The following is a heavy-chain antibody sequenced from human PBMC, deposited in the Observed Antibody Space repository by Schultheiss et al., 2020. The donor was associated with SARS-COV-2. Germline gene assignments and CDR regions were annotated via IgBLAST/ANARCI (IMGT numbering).Heavy chain of an antibody. Sequence: GGSLRLSCAASAFTFTRYGMHWVRQAPGKGLEWVAVIWYDGSKKYYADSMKGRFTISRDNSKNTLYLQMNSLRAEDTAVYYCARVTTGKYNCFDPWGQGTLVTVSS. V-gene: IGHV3-33*01. CDR1: AFTFTRYG. D-gene: IGHD1-1*01. J-gene: IGHJ5*02. CDR2: IWYDGSKK. CDR3: ARVTTGKYNCFDP.